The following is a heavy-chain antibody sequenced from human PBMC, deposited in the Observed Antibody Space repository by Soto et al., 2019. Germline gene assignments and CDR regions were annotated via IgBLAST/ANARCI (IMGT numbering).Heavy chain of an antibody. D-gene: IGHD5-18*01. J-gene: IGHJ6*02. CDR2: IYSGGST. CDR3: ARDRPGGYSYGYYGMDV. V-gene: IGHV3-53*01. CDR1: GFTVSSNY. Sequence: EVQLVESGGGLIQPGGSLRLSCAASGFTVSSNYMSWVRQAPGKGLEWVSVIYSGGSTYYADSVKGRFTISRDNSKNTLYLQMNSLRAEDTAVYYCARDRPGGYSYGYYGMDVWGQGTTVTVSS.